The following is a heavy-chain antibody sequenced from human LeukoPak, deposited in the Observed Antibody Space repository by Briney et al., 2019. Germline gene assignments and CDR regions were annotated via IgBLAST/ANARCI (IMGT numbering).Heavy chain of an antibody. J-gene: IGHJ4*02. Sequence: GGSLRLSCAASGFTFSSYSMNWVRQAPGKGLEWVSYISSSSTIYYADSVKGRFTISRDNAKNSLYLQMNSLRAEDTAVYYCARTDLWFGELWPLFDYWGQGTLVTVSS. CDR3: ARTDLWFGELWPLFDY. CDR2: ISSSSTI. D-gene: IGHD3-10*01. CDR1: GFTFSSYS. V-gene: IGHV3-48*04.